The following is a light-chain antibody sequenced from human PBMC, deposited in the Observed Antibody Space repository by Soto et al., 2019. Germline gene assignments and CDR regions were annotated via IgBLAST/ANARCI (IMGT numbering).Light chain of an antibody. Sequence: IVLTQSPGTLSLSLGERATLSCRTSQSVSSTDLAWYQQKPGQAPRLLIFGASNRATGIPDRFSGSGSGTGFTLTISRLEPEDFAVYYCQQYDTLPAWTFGQGTKVDIK. J-gene: IGKJ1*01. CDR3: QQYDTLPAWT. CDR1: QSVSSTD. V-gene: IGKV3-20*01. CDR2: GAS.